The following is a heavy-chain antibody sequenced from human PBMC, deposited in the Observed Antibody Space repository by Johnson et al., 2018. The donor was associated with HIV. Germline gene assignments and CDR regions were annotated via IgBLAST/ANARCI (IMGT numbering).Heavy chain of an antibody. D-gene: IGHD2-21*01. J-gene: IGHJ3*02. CDR3: AIEVEEEGHDAFDI. CDR1: GFTFSSYA. CDR2: ITSNGDSP. Sequence: VQLVEPGGGLVQPGGSLRLSCAASGFTFSSYAMHWVRQAPGKGLEYVSAITSNGDSPYYENSVKGRFTISRDNTKNKLYLQMGSLRAEDIAVYYCAIEVEEEGHDAFDIWGQGTMVTVSS. V-gene: IGHV3-64*01.